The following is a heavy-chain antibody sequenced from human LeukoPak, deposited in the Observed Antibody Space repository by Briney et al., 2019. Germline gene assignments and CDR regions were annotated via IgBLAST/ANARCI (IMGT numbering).Heavy chain of an antibody. D-gene: IGHD2-21*02. CDR1: GFTFTSSA. J-gene: IGHJ4*02. CDR3: AACYRGGGDCYYSNVFDY. CDR2: IVVGSGNT. Sequence: APVKVSCKASGFTFTSSAVQWVRQARGQRLEWIGWIVVGSGNTNYAQKFQERVTITRDMSTSTAYMELSSLRSEDTAVYYCAACYRGGGDCYYSNVFDYWGQGTLVTVSS. V-gene: IGHV1-58*01.